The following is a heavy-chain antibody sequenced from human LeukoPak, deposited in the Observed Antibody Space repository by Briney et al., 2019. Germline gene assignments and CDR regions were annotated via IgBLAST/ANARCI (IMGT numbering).Heavy chain of an antibody. D-gene: IGHD4-17*01. V-gene: IGHV5-51*01. CDR1: GYVFSTSW. J-gene: IGHJ4*02. CDR3: ARRIYYGDYGFDY. Sequence: GESPKISCKGSGYVFSTSWIGWVRQKPGKGLEWMGIIYPGDSDTTYSPSFQGQVTISVDKSSSIVYLHWSSLKASDTAMYYCARRIYYGDYGFDYWGQGTLVTVSS. CDR2: IYPGDSDT.